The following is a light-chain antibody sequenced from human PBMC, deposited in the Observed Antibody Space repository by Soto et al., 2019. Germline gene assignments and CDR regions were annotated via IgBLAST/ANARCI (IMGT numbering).Light chain of an antibody. CDR3: QQYHSYSEA. Sequence: DIQMTQSPSTLSASVGDRITITCRASHRITDYLAWYQQTPGKAPKLLIYKASTSQSGVPSRFSGSGSGTEFTLTVSSLQPVDFATYYCQQYHSYSEAFGQGTKVDIK. CDR2: KAS. CDR1: HRITDY. V-gene: IGKV1-5*03. J-gene: IGKJ1*01.